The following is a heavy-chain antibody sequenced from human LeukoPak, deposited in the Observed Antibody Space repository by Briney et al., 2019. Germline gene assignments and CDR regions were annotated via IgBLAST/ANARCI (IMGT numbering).Heavy chain of an antibody. CDR1: GGTFSSYA. CDR3: AREDPCSSTSCYGAYYYMDV. J-gene: IGHJ6*03. CDR2: IIPIFGTA. Sequence: SVKVSCKASGGTFSSYAISWVRQAPGQGLEWMGGIIPIFGTANYAQKFQGRVTITADESTSTAYMELSSLRSEDTAVYYCAREDPCSSTSCYGAYYYMDVWGKGTTVTVSS. V-gene: IGHV1-69*13. D-gene: IGHD2-2*01.